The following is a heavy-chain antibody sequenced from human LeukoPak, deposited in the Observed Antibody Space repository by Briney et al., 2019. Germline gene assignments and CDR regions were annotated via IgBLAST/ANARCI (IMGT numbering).Heavy chain of an antibody. CDR1: GFTFSNYA. Sequence: GGSLRLSCAGSGFTFSNYAMSWVRQAPGKGLEWVSVISGGGTNTNYADSVKGRFTISRDNAKNSLYLQMDSLRVEDTAVYYCARGSEWTNGVSDYWGQGTLVTVSS. V-gene: IGHV3-23*01. J-gene: IGHJ4*02. D-gene: IGHD3-3*01. CDR2: ISGGGTNT. CDR3: ARGSEWTNGVSDY.